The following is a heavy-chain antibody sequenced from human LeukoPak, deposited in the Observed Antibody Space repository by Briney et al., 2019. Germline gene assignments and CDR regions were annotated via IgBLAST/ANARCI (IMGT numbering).Heavy chain of an antibody. J-gene: IGHJ4*02. CDR3: ARAVAAAGLAFFDD. V-gene: IGHV4-34*01. CDR2: IYHSGST. Sequence: SETLSLTCAVYGGSFSGYYWSWIRQPPGKVLEWIGYIYHSGSTYYNPSLKSRVTISVDRSKNQFSLKLRSVTAADTAVYYCARAVAAAGLAFFDDWGQGTLVTVSS. CDR1: GGSFSGYY. D-gene: IGHD6-13*01.